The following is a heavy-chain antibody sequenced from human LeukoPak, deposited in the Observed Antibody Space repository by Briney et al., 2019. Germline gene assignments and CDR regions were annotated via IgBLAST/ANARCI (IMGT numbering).Heavy chain of an antibody. D-gene: IGHD5-24*01. V-gene: IGHV4-61*02. CDR2: IYTSGST. J-gene: IGHJ5*02. Sequence: PSETLSLTCTVSGGSISSSSYYWGWIRQPAGKGLEWIGRIYTSGSTNYNPSLKSRVTISVDTSKNQFSLKLSSVTAADTAVYYCARGVATITGWFDPWGQGTLVTVSS. CDR3: ARGVATITGWFDP. CDR1: GGSISSSSYY.